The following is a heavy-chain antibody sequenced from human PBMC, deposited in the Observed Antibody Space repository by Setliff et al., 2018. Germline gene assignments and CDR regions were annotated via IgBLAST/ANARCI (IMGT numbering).Heavy chain of an antibody. V-gene: IGHV4-59*08. J-gene: IGHJ6*03. CDR1: GGSISSDY. CDR2: FYHSASS. CDR3: ARSHYYASGNSHYYYMDV. Sequence: SETLSLTCNVSGGSISSDYWAWIRQPPGKALEWIGYFYHSASSNYNPSLKGRVTMSADTSKKQLYLSLTSVSVADTAMYYCARSHYYASGNSHYYYMDVGGKGTAVTVSS. D-gene: IGHD3-10*01.